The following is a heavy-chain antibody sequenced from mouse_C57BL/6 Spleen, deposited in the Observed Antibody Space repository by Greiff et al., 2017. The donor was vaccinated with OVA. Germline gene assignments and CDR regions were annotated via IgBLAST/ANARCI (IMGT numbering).Heavy chain of an antibody. CDR1: GYTFTDHI. CDR2: IYPVSGET. J-gene: IGHJ4*01. Sequence: VQLVESGAELASPGASVTLSCKASGYTFTDHIMNWVKKRPGQGLEWIGRIYPVSGETNYNQKFMGKATFSVDRSSSTVYMVLNSLTSEDPAVYYCGRSNYDDYYAMDYWGQGTSVTVSS. V-gene: IGHV1-11*01. CDR3: GRSNYDDYYAMDY. D-gene: IGHD2-5*01.